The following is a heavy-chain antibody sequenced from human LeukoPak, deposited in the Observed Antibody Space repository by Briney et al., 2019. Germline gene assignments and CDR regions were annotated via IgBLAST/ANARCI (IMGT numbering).Heavy chain of an antibody. D-gene: IGHD5-12*01. CDR1: GGSISSYY. J-gene: IGHJ3*02. V-gene: IGHV4-4*07. Sequence: SETLSLTCTVSGGSISSYYWSWIRQPAGKGLEWIGRIYTSGSTNYNPSLKSRATMSVDTSKNQFSLKLSSVTAADTAVYYCAREMATIHWDLLDIAFDIWGQGTMVTVSS. CDR2: IYTSGST. CDR3: AREMATIHWDLLDIAFDI.